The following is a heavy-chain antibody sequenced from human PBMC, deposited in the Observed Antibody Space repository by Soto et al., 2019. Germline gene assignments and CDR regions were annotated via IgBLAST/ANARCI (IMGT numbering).Heavy chain of an antibody. J-gene: IGHJ6*02. CDR3: TRDGDGRMTTNPYYYYGMDV. Sequence: TLCLRGTASGGSTSGFYRNWILQPPGKGLEWIGNVYYSGGAKYNPSGKRRVSISVDTSKNQFSLNLSSVTAADTAVYYCTRDGDGRMTTNPYYYYGMDVWGPGITVTVPS. V-gene: IGHV4-59*01. CDR2: VYYSGGA. D-gene: IGHD2-21*02. CDR1: GGSTSGFY.